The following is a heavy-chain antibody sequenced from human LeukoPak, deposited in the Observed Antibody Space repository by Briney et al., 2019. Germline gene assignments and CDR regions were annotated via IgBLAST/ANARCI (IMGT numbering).Heavy chain of an antibody. CDR3: ARYGPIVGASPLDY. Sequence: SETLSLTCTVSGGSISSSSYYWGWIRQPPGKGLEWIGSIYYSGSTYYNPSLKSRVTISVDTSKNQFSLKPSSVTAADTAVYYCARYGPIVGASPLDYWGQGTLVTVSS. D-gene: IGHD1-26*01. V-gene: IGHV4-39*01. J-gene: IGHJ4*02. CDR2: IYYSGST. CDR1: GGSISSSSYY.